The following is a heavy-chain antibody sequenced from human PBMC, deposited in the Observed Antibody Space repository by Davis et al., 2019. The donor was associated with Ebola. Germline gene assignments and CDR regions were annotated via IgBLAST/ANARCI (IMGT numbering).Heavy chain of an antibody. CDR3: AKGNGSGTYYVSDS. V-gene: IGHV3-33*06. Sequence: PGGSLRLSCAASGFNFSRYGMHWVRQAPGKGLEWVAVIWYDGSDKYYADSVKGRFTISRDNSKNTLYLQMNSLRAEDTAVYFCAKGNGSGTYYVSDSWGQGSLVTVSS. CDR2: IWYDGSDK. J-gene: IGHJ4*02. D-gene: IGHD3-10*01. CDR1: GFNFSRYG.